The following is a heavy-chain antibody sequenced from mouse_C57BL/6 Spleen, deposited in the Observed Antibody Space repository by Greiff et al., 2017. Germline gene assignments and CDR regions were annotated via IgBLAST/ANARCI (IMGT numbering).Heavy chain of an antibody. CDR1: GYAFSSYW. CDR2: IYPGDGDT. CDR3: ARYYYGSFYAMDY. J-gene: IGHJ4*01. D-gene: IGHD1-1*01. Sequence: VQLVESGAELVKPGASVKISCKASGYAFSSYWMNWVKQRPGKGLEWIGQIYPGDGDTNYNGKFKGKATLTADKSSSTAYMQLSSLTSEDSAVYFCARYYYGSFYAMDYWGQGTSVTVSS. V-gene: IGHV1-80*01.